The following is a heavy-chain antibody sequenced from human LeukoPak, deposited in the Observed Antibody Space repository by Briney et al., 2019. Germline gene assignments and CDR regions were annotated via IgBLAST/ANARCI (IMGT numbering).Heavy chain of an antibody. D-gene: IGHD3-22*01. CDR3: CRERYDSSGYTIDY. V-gene: IGHV3-49*04. CDR2: XRRKAHGGTT. J-gene: IGHJ4*02. Sequence: GGSLRLSCSASGFTFGDYDXNWVXXAPGKXXEXVGXXRRKAHGGTTEYAASEKGRFTISRDDSKSIAYLQMNSMKTEDTAVYYCCRERYDSSGYTIDYWGQGTLVTVSS. CDR1: GFTFGDYD.